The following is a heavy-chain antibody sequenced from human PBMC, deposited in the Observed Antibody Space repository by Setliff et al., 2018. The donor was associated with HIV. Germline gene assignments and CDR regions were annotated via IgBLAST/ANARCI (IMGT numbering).Heavy chain of an antibody. CDR2: IYHSGST. CDR3: VKRGIEVAGRWVPRNNWFDP. Sequence: NPSETLSLTCAVSTYSISSGYYWGWIRQPPGKGLEWIGSIYHSGSTYYNPSLKSRVTISVDTSKNQFSLKVNSVTAADTAVYYCVKRGIEVAGRWVPRNNWFDPWGQGIPVTVSS. J-gene: IGHJ5*02. V-gene: IGHV4-38-2*01. CDR1: TYSISSGYY. D-gene: IGHD6-19*01.